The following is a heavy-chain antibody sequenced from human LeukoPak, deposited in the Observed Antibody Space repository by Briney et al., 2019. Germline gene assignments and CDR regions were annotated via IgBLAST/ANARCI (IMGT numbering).Heavy chain of an antibody. CDR3: ARESDNIVVVPAANGRMGV. CDR1: GFTFSSYS. CDR2: ISSSSYI. J-gene: IGHJ6*03. D-gene: IGHD2-2*01. V-gene: IGHV3-21*01. Sequence: GGSLRLSCAASGFTFSSYSMNWVRQAPGKGLEWVSSISSSSYIYYADSVKGRFTISRDNAKNSLYLQMNSLRAEDTAVYYCARESDNIVVVPAANGRMGVWGKGTTVTVSS.